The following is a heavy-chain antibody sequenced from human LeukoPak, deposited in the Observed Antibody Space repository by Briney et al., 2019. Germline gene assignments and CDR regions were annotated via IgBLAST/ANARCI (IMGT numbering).Heavy chain of an antibody. CDR1: GFTFSSYG. Sequence: GGSLRLSCAASGFTFSSYGMHWVRQAPGKGLEWVAFIRYDGSNKYYADSVKGRFTISRDNSKNTLYLQMNSLRAKDTAVYYCAKSRSGYYQLAFDIWGQGTMVTVSS. J-gene: IGHJ3*02. V-gene: IGHV3-30*02. CDR2: IRYDGSNK. CDR3: AKSRSGYYQLAFDI. D-gene: IGHD3-22*01.